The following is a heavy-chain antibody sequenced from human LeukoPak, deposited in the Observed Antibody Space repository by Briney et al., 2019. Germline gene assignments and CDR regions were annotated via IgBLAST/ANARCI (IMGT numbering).Heavy chain of an antibody. CDR2: IRYDGSNK. V-gene: IGHV3-30*02. J-gene: IGHJ4*02. Sequence: GGSLRLSCAASGFTFSNYGMHWVRQAPGKGLEWVAFIRYDGSNKYYADSVKGRLTISRANSKNTLYLQMNSLRAEDTAVYYCAKAGVVVPDAYFDYWGQGTLVTVSS. CDR1: GFTFSNYG. CDR3: AKAGVVVPDAYFDY. D-gene: IGHD2-2*01.